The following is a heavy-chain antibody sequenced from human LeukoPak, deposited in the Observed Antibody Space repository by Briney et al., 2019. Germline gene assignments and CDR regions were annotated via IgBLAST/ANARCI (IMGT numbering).Heavy chain of an antibody. CDR2: INAGNGNT. CDR1: GYTFTTYG. V-gene: IGHV1-3*01. J-gene: IGHJ3*02. Sequence: GASVKVSCKASGYTFTTYGLHWVRQAPGQRLEWVGWINAGNGNTKYSQKFQGRVTISRDTSASTAYMELSSLRSEDMAVYYCARDPYCSGGSCYSGVFDIWGQGTMVTVSS. D-gene: IGHD2-15*01. CDR3: ARDPYCSGGSCYSGVFDI.